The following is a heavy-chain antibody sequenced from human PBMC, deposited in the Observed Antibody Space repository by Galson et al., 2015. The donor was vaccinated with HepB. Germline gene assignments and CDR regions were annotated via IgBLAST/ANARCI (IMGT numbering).Heavy chain of an antibody. CDR1: GFTFSSYE. J-gene: IGHJ3*02. CDR3: ARGSGDYYGSGDAFDI. D-gene: IGHD3-10*01. CDR2: ISSSGSTI. V-gene: IGHV3-48*03. Sequence: SLRLSCAASGFTFSSYEMNWVRQAPGKGLEWVSYISSSGSTIYYADSVKGRFTISRDNAKNSLYLQMNSLRAEDTAVYYCARGSGDYYGSGDAFDIWGQGTMVTVSS.